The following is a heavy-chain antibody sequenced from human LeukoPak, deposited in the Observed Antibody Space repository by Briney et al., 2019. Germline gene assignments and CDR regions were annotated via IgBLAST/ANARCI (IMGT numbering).Heavy chain of an antibody. CDR2: IYYSGTT. D-gene: IGHD1-26*01. CDR1: GGSVSSGTYY. J-gene: IGHJ4*02. Sequence: SETLSLTCTVSGGSVSSGTYYWSWIRQPPGKGLEWIGYIYYSGTTNYNPSLKSRVTISRDTSRNQFSLKLSSVTAADTAVYYCARGFGGATTSFDYWGQGTLVTVSS. CDR3: ARGFGGATTSFDY. V-gene: IGHV4-61*01.